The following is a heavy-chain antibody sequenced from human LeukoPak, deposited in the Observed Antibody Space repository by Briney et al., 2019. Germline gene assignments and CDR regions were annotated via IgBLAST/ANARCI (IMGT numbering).Heavy chain of an antibody. CDR2: INHSGST. CDR3: ASRHPAASGTPFDP. J-gene: IGHJ5*02. D-gene: IGHD1-14*01. CDR1: GYSFSTNM. Sequence: GSLRLSCVVSGYSFSTNMMTWVRQPPGKGLEWIGEINHSGSTNYNPSLKSRVTISVDTSKNQFSLKLSSVTAADTAVYHCASRHPAASGTPFDPWGQGTLVTVSS. V-gene: IGHV4-34*01.